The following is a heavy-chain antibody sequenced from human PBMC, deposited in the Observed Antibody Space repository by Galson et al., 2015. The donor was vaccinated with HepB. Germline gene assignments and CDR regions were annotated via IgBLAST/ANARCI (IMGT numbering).Heavy chain of an antibody. D-gene: IGHD3-9*01. V-gene: IGHV1-18*04. CDR3: ARVILSNYDILTGYYPNWFDP. CDR1: GYTFTSYG. Sequence: SVKVSCKASGYTFTSYGISWVRQAPGQGLEWMGWISAYNGNTNYAQKLQGRVTMTTDTSTSTAYMELRSLRSDDTAVYYCARVILSNYDILTGYYPNWFDPWGQGTLVTVSS. CDR2: ISAYNGNT. J-gene: IGHJ5*02.